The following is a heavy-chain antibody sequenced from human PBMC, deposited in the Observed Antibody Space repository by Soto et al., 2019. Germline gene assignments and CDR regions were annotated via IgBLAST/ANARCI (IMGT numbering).Heavy chain of an antibody. J-gene: IGHJ4*02. V-gene: IGHV3-23*01. CDR3: VKGHSHSYYYFDY. Sequence: EVQLLESGGGLVQPGGSLRLSCAASGFTFSFCAMNWVRQAPGKGLEWVSSTRGSGGDTYYADSVRGRFTISRDNSKNTLYLQMNSLRVEYTAVYYCVKGHSHSYYYFDYWGQGTLVTVSS. CDR1: GFTFSFCA. CDR2: TRGSGGDT. D-gene: IGHD1-26*01.